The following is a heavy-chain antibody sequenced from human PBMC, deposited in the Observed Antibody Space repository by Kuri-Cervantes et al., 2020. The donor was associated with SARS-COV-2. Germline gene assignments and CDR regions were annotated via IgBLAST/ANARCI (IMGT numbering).Heavy chain of an antibody. Sequence: KISCAAPGFTFSSYAISWVRQAPGQGLEWMGGIIPIFGTANYAQKFQGRVTITADESTSTAYMELSSLRSEDTAVYYCARAGVAGYSSGWNPYYYYGMDVWGQGTTVTVSS. CDR1: GFTFSSYA. V-gene: IGHV1-69*01. CDR3: ARAGVAGYSSGWNPYYYYGMDV. J-gene: IGHJ6*02. D-gene: IGHD6-19*01. CDR2: IIPIFGTA.